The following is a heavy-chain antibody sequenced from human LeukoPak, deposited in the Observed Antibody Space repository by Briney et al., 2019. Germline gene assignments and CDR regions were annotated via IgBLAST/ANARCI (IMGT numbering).Heavy chain of an antibody. CDR2: IYTSGTT. Sequence: SETLSLTCSVSGGSISIGSFYWSWIRQPAGKGLEWIGRIYTSGTTNYNPSLKSRVTISVDTSKNQFSLKLSSVTAADTAVYYCAGDQYYDFWNGYYTGIVFDYWGQGTLVTVSS. D-gene: IGHD3-3*01. CDR3: AGDQYYDFWNGYYTGIVFDY. CDR1: GGSISIGSFY. V-gene: IGHV4-61*02. J-gene: IGHJ4*02.